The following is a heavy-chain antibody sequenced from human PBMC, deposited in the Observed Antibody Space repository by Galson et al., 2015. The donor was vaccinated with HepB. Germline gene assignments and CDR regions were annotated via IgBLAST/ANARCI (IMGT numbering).Heavy chain of an antibody. D-gene: IGHD2-15*01. CDR1: GYSFTTYY. CDR3: AREGGA. CDR2: IYPADSDT. V-gene: IGHV5-51*01. J-gene: IGHJ5*02. Sequence: QSGAEVKKSGESLKISCKASGYSFTTYYIGWVRQMPGKGLEWMGLIYPADSDTRYSPSFQGQVTMSADQSTSTAYLRWSSLKASDTAMYYCAREGGAWGQGTLVTVSS.